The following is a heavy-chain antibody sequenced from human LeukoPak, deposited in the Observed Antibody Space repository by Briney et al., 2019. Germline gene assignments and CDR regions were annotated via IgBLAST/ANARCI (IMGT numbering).Heavy chain of an antibody. V-gene: IGHV3-20*04. CDR1: GFTFDDYG. CDR3: ARAGFTGFQNWFDP. D-gene: IGHD5-12*01. Sequence: PGGSLRLSCAASGFTFDDYGMSWVRHAPGKGLEWVSGINWNGGSTGYADSVKGRFTISRDNAKNSLYLQMNSLRAEDTALYYCARAGFTGFQNWFDPWGQGTLVTVSS. J-gene: IGHJ5*02. CDR2: INWNGGST.